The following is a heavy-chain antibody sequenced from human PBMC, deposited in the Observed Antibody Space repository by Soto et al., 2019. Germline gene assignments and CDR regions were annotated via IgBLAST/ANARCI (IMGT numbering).Heavy chain of an antibody. J-gene: IGHJ3*02. Sequence: GGSLRLSCAASGFTFSSYSMNWVRQAPGKGLEWVSSISSSSSYIYYADSVKGRFTISRDNAKNSLYLQMNSLRAEDTAVYYCARDLGYSSSWNAFDIWRQGTMVTVSS. D-gene: IGHD6-13*01. CDR3: ARDLGYSSSWNAFDI. CDR2: ISSSSSYI. CDR1: GFTFSSYS. V-gene: IGHV3-21*01.